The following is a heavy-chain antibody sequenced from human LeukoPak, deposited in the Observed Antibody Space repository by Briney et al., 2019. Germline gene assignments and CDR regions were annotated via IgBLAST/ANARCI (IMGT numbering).Heavy chain of an antibody. J-gene: IGHJ4*02. CDR2: INPNSDGT. Sequence: GASVKVSCKASGYTFTGYYMHWVRQAPGQGLEWMGWINPNSDGTNYAQKFQGRVTMTRDTSISTAYMELSRLRSDDTAVYYCARAIAVAGILAQNWGQGTLVTVSS. CDR1: GYTFTGYY. D-gene: IGHD6-19*01. CDR3: ARAIAVAGILAQN. V-gene: IGHV1-2*02.